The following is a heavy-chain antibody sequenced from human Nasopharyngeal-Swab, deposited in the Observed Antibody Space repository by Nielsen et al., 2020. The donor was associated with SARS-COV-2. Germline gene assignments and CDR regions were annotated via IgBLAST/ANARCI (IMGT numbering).Heavy chain of an antibody. V-gene: IGHV3-9*01. Sequence: SLKISCAASGFTFDDYAMHWVRQAPGKGLEWVSGISWNSGSIGYADSVKGRFTISRDNAKNSLYLQMNSLRAEDTALYYCAKDKGYSGGWAFDYWGQGTLVTVSS. CDR3: AKDKGYSGGWAFDY. CDR1: GFTFDDYA. CDR2: ISWNSGSI. J-gene: IGHJ4*02. D-gene: IGHD6-19*01.